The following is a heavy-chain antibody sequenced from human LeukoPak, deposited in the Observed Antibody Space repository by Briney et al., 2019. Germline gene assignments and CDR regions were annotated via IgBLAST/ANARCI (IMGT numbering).Heavy chain of an antibody. Sequence: GGSLRLSCAASGFTFSSYAMSWVRQAPGKGLEWVSAISGSGGSTYYADSVKGRFTISRDNSKNTLYLQMNSLRAEDTAVYYCAKVKDYVWGSYRYTAFDYWGQGTLVTVSS. J-gene: IGHJ4*02. CDR2: ISGSGGST. CDR1: GFTFSSYA. V-gene: IGHV3-23*01. D-gene: IGHD3-16*02. CDR3: AKVKDYVWGSYRYTAFDY.